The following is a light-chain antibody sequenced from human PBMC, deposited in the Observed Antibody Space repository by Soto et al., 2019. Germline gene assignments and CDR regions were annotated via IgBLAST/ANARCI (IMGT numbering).Light chain of an antibody. CDR2: DVN. V-gene: IGLV2-8*01. J-gene: IGLJ2*01. CDR1: SSDVGGYNY. Sequence: QSVLTQPPSASGSPGQSVTISCSGTSSDVGGYNYVSWYQQHPGRAPKLMISDVNKRPSGVPDRFSGSKSGNTASLTVSGLQVEDEADYFCSSYGGGNNYVLFGGGTKLTVL. CDR3: SSYGGGNNYVL.